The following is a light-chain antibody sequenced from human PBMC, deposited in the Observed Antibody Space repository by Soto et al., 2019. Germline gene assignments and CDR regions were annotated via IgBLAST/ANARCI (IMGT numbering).Light chain of an antibody. Sequence: QSVLTQPASVSGSPGQSITISCTGTSSDVGGYNYVSWYQQHPGKAPKLIIYEVSNRPSGVSNRFSGSESGNTASLTVSGLQAEDEADYYCSSYSSVTTLWVFGGGTKLTVL. CDR2: EVS. V-gene: IGLV2-14*01. J-gene: IGLJ3*02. CDR3: SSYSSVTTLWV. CDR1: SSDVGGYNY.